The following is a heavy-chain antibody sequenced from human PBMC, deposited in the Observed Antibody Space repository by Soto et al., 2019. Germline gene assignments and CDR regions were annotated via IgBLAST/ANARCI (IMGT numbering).Heavy chain of an antibody. D-gene: IGHD1-1*01. CDR2: ISAHNGNT. V-gene: IGHV1-18*01. CDR3: ARGRYGDY. J-gene: IGHJ4*02. CDR1: GYAFTTYG. Sequence: QVHLVQSGAEVKKPGASVKVSCQGSGYAFTTYGITWVRQAPGQGLEWMGWISAHNGNTNYEQKLQGRVTVTRDTSTSKAYMELRSLRYDDTAVYYCARGRYGDYWGQGALVTVSS.